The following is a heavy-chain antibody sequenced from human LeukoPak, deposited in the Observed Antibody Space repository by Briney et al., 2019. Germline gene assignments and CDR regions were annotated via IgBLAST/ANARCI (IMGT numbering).Heavy chain of an antibody. J-gene: IGHJ3*02. V-gene: IGHV1-69*13. CDR3: ARRYSYGYNGAFDI. CDR2: IIPIFGTA. D-gene: IGHD5-18*01. CDR1: GGTFSSYA. Sequence: SVKVSCKASGGTFSSYAISWVRQAPGQGLEWMGGIIPIFGTANYAQKFQGRVTITADESTSTAYMELSSLRSEDTAVYYCARRYSYGYNGAFDIWGQGTMVTVSS.